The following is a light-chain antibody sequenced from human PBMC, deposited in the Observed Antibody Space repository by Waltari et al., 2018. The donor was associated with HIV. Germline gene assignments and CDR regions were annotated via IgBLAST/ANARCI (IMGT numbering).Light chain of an antibody. Sequence: SYELTQPPSVSVSPGQTARINCSGDALPKQYAYLYHQKPRQAPVLVIYKDTERPSGFPERFSGSSSGTTVTLTISGVQAEDEADYYCQSADSSGTWVFGGGTKLTVL. J-gene: IGLJ3*02. CDR2: KDT. CDR1: ALPKQY. V-gene: IGLV3-25*03. CDR3: QSADSSGTWV.